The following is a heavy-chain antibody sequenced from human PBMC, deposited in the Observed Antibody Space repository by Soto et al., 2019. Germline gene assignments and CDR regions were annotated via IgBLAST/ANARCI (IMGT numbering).Heavy chain of an antibody. D-gene: IGHD3-22*01. J-gene: IGHJ5*02. CDR2: ISGSGGST. Sequence: PGGSLRLSCAASGFTFSSYWMHWVRQAPGKGLVWVSPISGSGGSTYYADSVKGRFTISRDNSKNTLYLQMTNMDPVDTATYYCAHSRKPYYYDSSGYYYRLWFDPWGQGTLVTVSS. V-gene: IGHV3-23*01. CDR1: GFTFSSYW. CDR3: AHSRKPYYYDSSGYYYRLWFDP.